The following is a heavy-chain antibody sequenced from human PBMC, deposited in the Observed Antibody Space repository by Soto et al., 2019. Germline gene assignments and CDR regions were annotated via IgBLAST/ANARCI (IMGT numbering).Heavy chain of an antibody. J-gene: IGHJ4*02. V-gene: IGHV4-4*02. Sequence: QVQLQESGPGLVKTSGTLSLTCAVSGGSISSSNWWSWVPQPPGKGLERIGEIYHSGRTNYNPYLKSRDTISVDKSKNQFSLKLRSLTAEDRAAYYCARCISGGKRFDYWGQGTLGHVSS. CDR1: GGSISSSNW. CDR3: ARCISGGKRFDY. D-gene: IGHD2-15*01. CDR2: IYHSGRT.